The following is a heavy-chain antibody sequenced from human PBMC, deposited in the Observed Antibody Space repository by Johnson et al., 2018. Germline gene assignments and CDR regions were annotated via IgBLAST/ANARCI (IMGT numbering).Heavy chain of an antibody. V-gene: IGHV3-49*05. Sequence: EVQLVESGGGLVKXGRSLRLXCTASGFTFGDYAMSWFRQAPGKGLEWVGFIRSKAYGGTTAYAASVKGRFTISRDYSKSIAYLQMKSLKTEDTAVYYCTRAPPYCSSTRCYDYDMDVWGQGTAVTVSS. CDR1: GFTFGDYA. J-gene: IGHJ6*02. D-gene: IGHD2-2*01. CDR2: IRSKAYGGTT. CDR3: TRAPPYCSSTRCYDYDMDV.